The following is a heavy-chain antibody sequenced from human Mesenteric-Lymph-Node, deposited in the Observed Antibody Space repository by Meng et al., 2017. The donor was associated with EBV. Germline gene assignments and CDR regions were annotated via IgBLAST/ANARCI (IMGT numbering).Heavy chain of an antibody. J-gene: IGHJ5*02. CDR3: TRVVYREFDP. V-gene: IGHV1-46*01. CDR2: INPSSGGT. Sequence: QAQLVRVGAGVKKPGASVKVSCKASGYTFTSNYIHWVRQAPGQGPEWMGLINPSSGGTSYAQKFQGRVTMTRDTSTSTVYMEVISLRSDDTAVYYCTRVVYREFDPWGQGTLVTVSS. D-gene: IGHD5/OR15-5a*01. CDR1: GYTFTSNY.